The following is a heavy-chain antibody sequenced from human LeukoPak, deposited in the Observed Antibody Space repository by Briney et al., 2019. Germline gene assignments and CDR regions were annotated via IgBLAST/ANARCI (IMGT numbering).Heavy chain of an antibody. D-gene: IGHD3-22*01. V-gene: IGHV4-59*08. CDR2: IYSSGAT. J-gene: IGHJ5*02. CDR1: GGSISSYY. CDR3: ARQDHYDRGSKGWFDP. Sequence: SETLSLTCTVSGGSISSYYWSWIRQPPGKGLEWIGDIYSSGATNYNPSPESRITISLDTSKKQSSLKLSSVTAADTAVYYCARQDHYDRGSKGWFDPWGQGTLVTVSS.